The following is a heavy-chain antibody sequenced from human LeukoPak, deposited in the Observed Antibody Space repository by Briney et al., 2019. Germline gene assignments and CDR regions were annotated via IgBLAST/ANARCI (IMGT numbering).Heavy chain of an antibody. J-gene: IGHJ4*02. Sequence: PGGSLRLSCAASGFTFTNYWIHWVRQAPGEGLVWVSRINSDGSVTRYADSVKGRFTISRVNAKNTVFLQMNSLKTEDTAVYYCARDRGALDSWGQGTLVTVSS. CDR2: INSDGSVT. V-gene: IGHV3-74*01. CDR3: ARDRGALDS. CDR1: GFTFTNYW. D-gene: IGHD1-26*01.